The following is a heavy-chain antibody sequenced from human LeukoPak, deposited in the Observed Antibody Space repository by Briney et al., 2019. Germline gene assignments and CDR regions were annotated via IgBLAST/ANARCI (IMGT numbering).Heavy chain of an antibody. CDR3: ASAYYYDSSGYLLGD. Sequence: PGGSLRLSCAASGFTFSSYSMNWVRQAPGKGLEWVSSISSSSSYIYYADSVKGRFTISRDNAKNTLYLQMNSLRAEDTAVYYCASAYYYDSSGYLLGDWGQGTLVTVSS. J-gene: IGHJ4*02. CDR1: GFTFSSYS. CDR2: ISSSSSYI. V-gene: IGHV3-21*01. D-gene: IGHD3-22*01.